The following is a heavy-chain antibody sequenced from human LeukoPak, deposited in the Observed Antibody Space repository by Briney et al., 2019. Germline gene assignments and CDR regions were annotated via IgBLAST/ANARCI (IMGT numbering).Heavy chain of an antibody. D-gene: IGHD2-15*01. Sequence: ASVKVSCKASGYTFTSYYMHWVRQAPGQGLEWMGIINPSGGSTSYAQKFQGRVTMTRDTSISTAYMELSRLRSDDTAVYYCAREAGGSFPYWGQGTLVTVSS. CDR3: AREAGGSFPY. CDR2: INPSGGST. CDR1: GYTFTSYY. J-gene: IGHJ4*02. V-gene: IGHV1-46*01.